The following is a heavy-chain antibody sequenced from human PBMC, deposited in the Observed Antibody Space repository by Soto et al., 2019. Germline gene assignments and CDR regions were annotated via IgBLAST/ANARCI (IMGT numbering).Heavy chain of an antibody. CDR2: IHYSGST. Sequence: SETLSLSCTVSGGSISSDYWSWIRQSPGKGLEWIGHIHYSGSTSYNPSLESRVTISVDTSKSQFSLRLTSVTAADTAVYYCARDGSGSSSYYYYMDVWGKGTTVTVSS. J-gene: IGHJ6*03. V-gene: IGHV4-59*13. CDR1: GGSISSDY. CDR3: ARDGSGSSSYYYYMDV. D-gene: IGHD3-10*01.